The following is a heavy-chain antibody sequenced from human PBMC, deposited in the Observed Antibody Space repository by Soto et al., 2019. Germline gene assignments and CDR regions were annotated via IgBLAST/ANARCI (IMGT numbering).Heavy chain of an antibody. Sequence: QVQLVESGGGVVRPGNSLTLACAASGFTFSGIAMHWVRQAPGKGLEWVAVVSYDGTNKFYGESVKGRFTVSRDNSKNTLYLHMTSLRPEDTAPYYCAKALSFTSSSLDSWGQGSLVIVS. CDR1: GFTFSGIA. CDR3: AKALSFTSSSLDS. J-gene: IGHJ4*02. V-gene: IGHV3-30*18. D-gene: IGHD6-6*01. CDR2: VSYDGTNK.